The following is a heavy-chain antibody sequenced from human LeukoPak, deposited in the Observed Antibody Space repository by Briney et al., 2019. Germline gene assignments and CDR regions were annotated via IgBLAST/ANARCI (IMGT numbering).Heavy chain of an antibody. CDR1: GYSISSGYY. D-gene: IGHD3-10*01. J-gene: IGHJ4*02. Sequence: PSETLSLTCIVSGYSISSGYYWGWIRQPPGKGLEWIGSIYHSGSTYYNPSLKSRVTISVDTSKNQLSLKLSSVTAADTAVYYCAREGGGSGSYYLDYWGQGTLVTVSS. V-gene: IGHV4-38-2*02. CDR2: IYHSGST. CDR3: AREGGGSGSYYLDY.